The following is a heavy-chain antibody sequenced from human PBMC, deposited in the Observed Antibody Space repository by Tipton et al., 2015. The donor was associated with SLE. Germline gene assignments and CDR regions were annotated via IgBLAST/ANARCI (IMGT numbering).Heavy chain of an antibody. J-gene: IGHJ4*02. CDR2: IYYSEST. CDR3: ARHGYEEYFDY. Sequence: LRLSCSVSGGFISSYYWNWIRQPPGKGLEWIGYIYYSESTNFNPSLKSRVTISLNTSKNQFSLRLTSVTAADTAVYYCARHGYEEYFDYWGQGTLVTVSS. V-gene: IGHV4-59*08. D-gene: IGHD5-18*01. CDR1: GGFISSYY.